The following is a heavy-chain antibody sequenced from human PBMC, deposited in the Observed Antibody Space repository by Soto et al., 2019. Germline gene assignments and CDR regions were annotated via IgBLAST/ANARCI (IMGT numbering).Heavy chain of an antibody. V-gene: IGHV3-23*01. CDR1: GFTFSSYV. J-gene: IGHJ6*02. D-gene: IGHD5-18*01. Sequence: EVQLLESGGGLVQPGGSLRLSCAASGFTFSSYVMSWVRQAPGKGLEWVSAISGSGGSTYYADSVKGRFTISRDNSKNTLYLQMNSLRAEDTAVYYCAKIYSYGYEGYYYYYGMDVWGQGTTVTVSS. CDR2: ISGSGGST. CDR3: AKIYSYGYEGYYYYYGMDV.